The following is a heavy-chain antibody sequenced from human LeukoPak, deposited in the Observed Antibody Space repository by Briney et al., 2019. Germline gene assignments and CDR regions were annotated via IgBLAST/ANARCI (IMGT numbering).Heavy chain of an antibody. V-gene: IGHV1-18*01. CDR1: GYTFSSYG. J-gene: IGHJ4*02. D-gene: IGHD5-12*01. CDR3: ARDSRLYSGYGLPFDY. CDR2: ISAYNGNT. Sequence: ASVKVSCKASGYTFSSYGISWVRQAPGQGLEWMGWISAYNGNTDYAQNVQGRVTMTTDTSTNTAYMDLRSLRSDDTAVYYCARDSRLYSGYGLPFDYWGQGTLVTVSS.